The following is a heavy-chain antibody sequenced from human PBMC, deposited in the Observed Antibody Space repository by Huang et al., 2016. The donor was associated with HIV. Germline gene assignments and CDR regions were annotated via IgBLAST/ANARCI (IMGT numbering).Heavy chain of an antibody. J-gene: IGHJ5*02. CDR2: ISGSGVST. V-gene: IGHV3-23*01. CDR1: GFTFVSYA. Sequence: EVQLLESGGGLVQPGGSLRLSCAASGFTFVSYAMSWVRQAPGKGLECGARISGSGVSTYYADSVKGRFTISRDKSKNTLSLQINSLRAEDTAIYYCAKDYRAFDRSGYYFSWGQGTLVSVSS. D-gene: IGHD3-22*01. CDR3: AKDYRAFDRSGYYFS.